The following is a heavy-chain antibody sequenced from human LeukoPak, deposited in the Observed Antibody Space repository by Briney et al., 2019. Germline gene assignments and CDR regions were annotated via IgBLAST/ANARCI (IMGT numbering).Heavy chain of an antibody. CDR1: GFTFSSYW. Sequence: GGSLRLSCAASGFTFSSYWMHWVRQAPGKGLVCVSRIKSDGSSTSYADSVKGRFTISRDDAKNTLYPQMNSLRAEDTAVYYCARAYNSHFDYWGQEALVTVSS. V-gene: IGHV3-74*01. CDR2: IKSDGSST. D-gene: IGHD1-1*01. J-gene: IGHJ4*02. CDR3: ARAYNSHFDY.